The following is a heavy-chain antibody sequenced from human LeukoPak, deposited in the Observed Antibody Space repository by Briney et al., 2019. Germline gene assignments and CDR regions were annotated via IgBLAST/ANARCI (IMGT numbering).Heavy chain of an antibody. CDR1: GFTFNNYW. Sequence: GGSLRLSCAVSGFTFNNYWMSWVRQAPGKGLEWVANINQDGSEKYYVDSVKGRFTISRDNAKNSLYLQMNSLRAEDTAVYYCASLYYDSSGYYPTTDYWGQGTLVTVSS. J-gene: IGHJ4*02. D-gene: IGHD3-22*01. CDR2: INQDGSEK. V-gene: IGHV3-7*01. CDR3: ASLYYDSSGYYPTTDY.